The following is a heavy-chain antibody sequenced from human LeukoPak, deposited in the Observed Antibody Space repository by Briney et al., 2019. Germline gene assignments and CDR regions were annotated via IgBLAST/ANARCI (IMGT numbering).Heavy chain of an antibody. CDR3: ARPDQARSRFDP. V-gene: IGHV4-38-2*02. J-gene: IGHJ5*02. Sequence: SETLSLTCTVSGYSISSGYYWGWIRQPPGKGLEWIGSIYYSGSTYYNPSLKSRVTISVDTSKNQFSLKLSSVTAADTAVYYCARPDQARSRFDPWGQGTLVTVSS. D-gene: IGHD2-2*01. CDR2: IYYSGST. CDR1: GYSISSGYY.